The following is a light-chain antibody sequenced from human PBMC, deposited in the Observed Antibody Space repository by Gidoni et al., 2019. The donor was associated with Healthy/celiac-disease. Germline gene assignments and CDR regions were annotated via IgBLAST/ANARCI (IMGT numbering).Light chain of an antibody. J-gene: IGKJ1*01. CDR3: QQYGSSPET. V-gene: IGKV3-20*01. CDR2: GAS. CDR1: QSVSSSY. Sequence: IVLTQSPGTLSLSPGERATLSCRASQSVSSSYLAWYQQKPSQAPRLLIYGASSGSGTDFTLTISRLEPEDFAVYYCQQYGSSPETFGQGTKVEIK.